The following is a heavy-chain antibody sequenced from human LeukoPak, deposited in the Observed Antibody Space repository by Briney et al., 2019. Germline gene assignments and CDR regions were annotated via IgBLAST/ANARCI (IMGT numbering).Heavy chain of an antibody. CDR2: INAGNGNT. CDR3: ARMGAQ. Sequence: GASVKVSCKASGYTFTTYTIHWVRQAPGQRLEWMGWINAGNGNTKYSQEFQDRVTITRNTSISTAYMELSSLRFEDTAVYYCARMGAQWGQGTLVTVSS. D-gene: IGHD1-26*01. CDR1: GYTFTTYT. V-gene: IGHV1-3*03. J-gene: IGHJ4*02.